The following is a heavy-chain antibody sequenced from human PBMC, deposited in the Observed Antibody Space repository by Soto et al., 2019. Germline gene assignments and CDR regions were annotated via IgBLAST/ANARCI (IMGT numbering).Heavy chain of an antibody. CDR2: INPSGGST. D-gene: IGHD3-22*01. CDR1: GYTFTSYY. Sequence: AASVKVSCKASGYTFTSYYMHWVRQAPGQGLEWMGIINPSGGSTSYAQKFQGRVTMTRDTSTSTVYMELSSLRSEDTAVYYCARDYYDSSGYSDAFDIWGQGTMVTVSS. J-gene: IGHJ3*02. CDR3: ARDYYDSSGYSDAFDI. V-gene: IGHV1-46*01.